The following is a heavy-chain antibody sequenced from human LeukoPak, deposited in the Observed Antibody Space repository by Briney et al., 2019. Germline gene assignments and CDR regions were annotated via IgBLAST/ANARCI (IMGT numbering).Heavy chain of an antibody. CDR2: ISGSGADT. Sequence: PGGSLRLSCAASGFTFSSYAMSWVRQAPGMGLEWVSTISGSGADTYHADSVKGRFIISRDSSKSTLYLQMNSLRAEDTAVYYCAKDAFGAGGFDYWGQGTLVTVSS. J-gene: IGHJ4*02. D-gene: IGHD3-16*01. CDR1: GFTFSSYA. V-gene: IGHV3-23*01. CDR3: AKDAFGAGGFDY.